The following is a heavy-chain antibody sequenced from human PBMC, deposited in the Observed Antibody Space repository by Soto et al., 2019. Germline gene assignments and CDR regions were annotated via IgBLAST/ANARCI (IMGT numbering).Heavy chain of an antibody. J-gene: IGHJ5*02. CDR2: INHSGST. CDR1: GGSFSGYY. V-gene: IGHV4-34*01. CDR3: ASRSAVTTSGWFDP. D-gene: IGHD4-4*01. Sequence: SETLSLTCAVYGGSFSGYYWSWIRQPPGKGLEWIGEINHSGSTNYNPSLKSRVTISVDTSKNQFSLKLSSVTAADTAVYYCASRSAVTTSGWFDPWGQGTLVTVSS.